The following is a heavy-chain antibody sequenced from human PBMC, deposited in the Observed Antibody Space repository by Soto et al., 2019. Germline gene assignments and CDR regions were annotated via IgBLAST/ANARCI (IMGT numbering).Heavy chain of an antibody. CDR2: IYYSGST. J-gene: IGHJ4*02. Sequence: SATLSLTCTVSGGSISSSSYYWGWIRQPPGKGLEWIGSIYYSGSTYYNPSLKIRVTISVDTSKNQFSLKLSSVTAADTAVYYCARREGWPRPHHFDYWGQGTLVTVS. CDR1: GGSISSSSYY. CDR3: ARREGWPRPHHFDY. V-gene: IGHV4-39*01.